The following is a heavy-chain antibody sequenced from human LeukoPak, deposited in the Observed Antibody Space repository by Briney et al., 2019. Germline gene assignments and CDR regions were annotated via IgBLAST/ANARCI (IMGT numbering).Heavy chain of an antibody. J-gene: IGHJ6*03. D-gene: IGHD2-2*01. CDR2: FKADGTT. V-gene: IGHV3-23*01. CDR1: GFTFSDCA. Sequence: PGGSLRLSCAVSGFTFSDCAMSWVRQAPGRGLEWVSGFKADGTTYYADSVKGRFAMSRDISNNTLYLQMNSLRAEDTAVYYCARGSNLLGYCSSTSCSAYYYYYMDVWGKGTTVTVSS. CDR3: ARGSNLLGYCSSTSCSAYYYYYMDV.